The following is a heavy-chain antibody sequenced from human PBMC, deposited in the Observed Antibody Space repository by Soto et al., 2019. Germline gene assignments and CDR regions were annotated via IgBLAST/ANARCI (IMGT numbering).Heavy chain of an antibody. CDR3: ARSITMVRGVIDYYYYMDV. D-gene: IGHD3-10*01. Sequence: ASVKVSCKASGYTFTSYAMHWVRQAPGQRLEWMGWINAGNGNTKYSQKFQGRVTITRDTSASTAYMELSSLRSEDTAVYYCARSITMVRGVIDYYYYMDVWGKGTTVTVSS. CDR2: INAGNGNT. V-gene: IGHV1-3*01. J-gene: IGHJ6*03. CDR1: GYTFTSYA.